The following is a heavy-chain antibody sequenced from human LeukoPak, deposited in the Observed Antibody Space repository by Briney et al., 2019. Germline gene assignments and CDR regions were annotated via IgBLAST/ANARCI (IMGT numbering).Heavy chain of an antibody. V-gene: IGHV3-30*04. Sequence: GGSLRLSCATSGFTFRTSGVHWVRQAPGKGLEWVALMSSDGINTYYADSVKGRFTVSRDSSKDILYLQMNSLRADDTAIYYCAKDHAGSGRAFEYWGQGTLVTV. CDR2: MSSDGINT. D-gene: IGHD3-10*01. CDR1: GFTFRTSG. CDR3: AKDHAGSGRAFEY. J-gene: IGHJ4*02.